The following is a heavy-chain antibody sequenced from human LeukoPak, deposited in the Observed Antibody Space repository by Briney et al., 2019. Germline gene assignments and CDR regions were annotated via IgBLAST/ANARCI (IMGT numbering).Heavy chain of an antibody. Sequence: GGSLRLSCAASGFTFDDYGMSWVRQAPGKGLEWVSAISGSGGSTNYADSVKGRFTISRDNSKNTLYLQMNSLRAEDTAVYYCAKDRGYCSSTRCYALHYFDYWGQGTLVTVSS. D-gene: IGHD2-2*01. J-gene: IGHJ4*02. CDR3: AKDRGYCSSTRCYALHYFDY. V-gene: IGHV3-23*01. CDR2: ISGSGGST. CDR1: GFTFDDYG.